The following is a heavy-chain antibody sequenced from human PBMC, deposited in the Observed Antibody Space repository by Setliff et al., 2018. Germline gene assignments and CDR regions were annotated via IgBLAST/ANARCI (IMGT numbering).Heavy chain of an antibody. V-gene: IGHV4-59*12. CDR2: FYHSGSM. CDR1: GGSISSSY. CDR3: AREVWNYYDKSWSGYADH. Sequence: ETLSLTCTVSGGSISSSYWSWIRQPPGKGLEWIGYFYHSGSMNYNPSTKSRVTMSVDTSKNQFSLKLTSETAEDTALYYCAREVWNYYDKSWSGYADHWGQGTLVTVSS. J-gene: IGHJ4*02. D-gene: IGHD3-3*01.